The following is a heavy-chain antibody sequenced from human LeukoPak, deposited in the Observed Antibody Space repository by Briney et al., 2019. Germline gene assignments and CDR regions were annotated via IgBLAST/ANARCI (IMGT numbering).Heavy chain of an antibody. D-gene: IGHD2-15*01. J-gene: IGHJ4*02. Sequence: GGSLRLSCAASGFTFSGSSMHWVRQGSGKGLEGVGRIRNRDHSYATAYAASLQGRFTISRDDLKNTAYLQMNSLKPEDTAVYYCTRRDCSGGVCYFDYWGQGTLVTVSS. CDR2: IRNRDHSYAT. CDR3: TRRDCSGGVCYFDY. CDR1: GFTFSGSS. V-gene: IGHV3-73*01.